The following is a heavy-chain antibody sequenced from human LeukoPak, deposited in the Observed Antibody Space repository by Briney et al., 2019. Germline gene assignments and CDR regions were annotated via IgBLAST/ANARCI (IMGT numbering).Heavy chain of an antibody. Sequence: SETLSLTCTDSGGSFSSYYWSWIRQPAGKGLECIGRIYISGSTSYNPSLKSRVTMSVDTSKNQFSLRLSSVTAADTAVYYCATANRYSRYMDVWGKGTTVTVSS. D-gene: IGHD1-14*01. CDR2: IYISGST. CDR3: ATANRYSRYMDV. CDR1: GGSFSSYY. V-gene: IGHV4-4*07. J-gene: IGHJ6*03.